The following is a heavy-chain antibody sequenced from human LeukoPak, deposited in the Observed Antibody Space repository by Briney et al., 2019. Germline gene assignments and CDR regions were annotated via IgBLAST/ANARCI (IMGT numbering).Heavy chain of an antibody. CDR1: GGSISTSSYY. CDR3: ARHPGYYYYYMDV. Sequence: SETLSLTCTVSGGSISTSSYYWGRIRQPPGKGLEWIGSMYHSGSTYYNPSLKSRVTISVDTSKNQFSLRLRSVTAADTAVYYCARHPGYYYYYMDVWGKGTTVTISS. J-gene: IGHJ6*03. V-gene: IGHV4-39*01. CDR2: MYHSGST.